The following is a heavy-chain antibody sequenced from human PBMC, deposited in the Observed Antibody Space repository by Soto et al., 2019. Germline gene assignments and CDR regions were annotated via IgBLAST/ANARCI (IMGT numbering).Heavy chain of an antibody. D-gene: IGHD6-13*01. CDR3: ARLQPAAGDNDLTFDY. J-gene: IGHJ4*02. Sequence: EVQLVQSGAEVKKPGESLRISCKGSGYSFTSYWISWVRQMPGKGLEWMGRIDPSDSYTNYSPSFQGHVTISADKSISTAYLQWSSMKASDTAMYYCARLQPAAGDNDLTFDYWGQGTLVTVSS. CDR1: GYSFTSYW. CDR2: IDPSDSYT. V-gene: IGHV5-10-1*01.